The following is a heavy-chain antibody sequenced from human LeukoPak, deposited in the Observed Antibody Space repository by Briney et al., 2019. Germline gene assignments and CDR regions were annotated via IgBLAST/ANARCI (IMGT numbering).Heavy chain of an antibody. CDR1: GYSISSGYY. CDR3: ARARAYYYGSGSRAFDI. V-gene: IGHV4-38-2*02. Sequence: PSETLSLTCTVSGYSISSGYYWGWIRQPPGKGLEWIGSIYHSGSTYHNPSLKSRVTISVDTSKNQFSLKLSSVTAADTSVYYCARARAYYYGSGSRAFDIWGQGTMVTVSS. D-gene: IGHD3-10*01. CDR2: IYHSGST. J-gene: IGHJ3*02.